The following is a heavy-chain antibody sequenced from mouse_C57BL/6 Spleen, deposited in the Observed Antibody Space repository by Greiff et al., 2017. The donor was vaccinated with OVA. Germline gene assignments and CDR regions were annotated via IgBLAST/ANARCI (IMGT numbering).Heavy chain of an antibody. CDR1: GYTFTSYW. CDR3: AKRGKNEGCFDY. J-gene: IGHJ2*01. V-gene: IGHV1-69*01. Sequence: QVQLQQPGAELVMPGASVKLSCKASGYTFTSYWMHWVKQRPGQGLEWIGEIDPSDSYTNYNQKFKGKSTLTVDKSSSTAYMQLSSLTSEDSAVYYCAKRGKNEGCFDYWGQGITLTVSS. CDR2: IDPSDSYT.